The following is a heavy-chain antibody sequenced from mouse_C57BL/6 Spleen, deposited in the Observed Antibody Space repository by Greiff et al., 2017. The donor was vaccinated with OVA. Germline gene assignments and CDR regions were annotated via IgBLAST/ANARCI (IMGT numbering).Heavy chain of an antibody. CDR3: ARKGIYDGYPYYAMDY. CDR2: IDPSDSYT. J-gene: IGHJ4*01. Sequence: QVQLQQPGAELVMPGASVKLSCKASGYTFTSYWMHWVKQRPGQGLEWIGEIDPSDSYTNYNQKFKGKSTLTVDKSSSTAYMQLSSLTSEDSAVYYCARKGIYDGYPYYAMDYWGQETSVTVSS. V-gene: IGHV1-69*01. D-gene: IGHD2-3*01. CDR1: GYTFTSYW.